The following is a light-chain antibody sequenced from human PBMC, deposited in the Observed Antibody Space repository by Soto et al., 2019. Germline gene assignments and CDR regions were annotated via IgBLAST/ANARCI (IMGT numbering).Light chain of an antibody. V-gene: IGKV3D-11*01. J-gene: IGKJ3*01. CDR1: QGIGSY. CDR2: DAS. CDR3: QQRNFWPLT. Sequence: NVLTQFPATLSLSPGERATLSCRASQGIGSYLAWYQQKPGQAPRLLIYDASNRATGIPARFSGSGSETDFTLTIDSLEPEDFAIYYCQQRNFWPLTFGPGTKVDIK.